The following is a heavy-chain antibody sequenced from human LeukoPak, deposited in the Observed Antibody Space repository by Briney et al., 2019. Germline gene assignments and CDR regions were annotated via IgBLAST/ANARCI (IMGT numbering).Heavy chain of an antibody. CDR2: ISAYNGNT. Sequence: ASVKVSCKASGYTFTSYGISWVRQAPGQGLEWMGWISAYNGNTNYAQKLQGRVTMTTDTSTSTAYMELRSLRSDDTAVYYCARVPQGGVPAAPLDYWGQGTLVTVSS. CDR3: ARVPQGGVPAAPLDY. D-gene: IGHD2-2*01. V-gene: IGHV1-18*01. CDR1: GYTFTSYG. J-gene: IGHJ4*02.